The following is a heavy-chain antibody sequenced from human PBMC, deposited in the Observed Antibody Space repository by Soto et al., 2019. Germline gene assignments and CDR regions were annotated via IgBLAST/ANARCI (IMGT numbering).Heavy chain of an antibody. Sequence: SETLSLTCTVSGGSMTTYYWSWIRQPPGKGLEWIGYVYSSGSTDYNPSLKSRVTISVDTSNNQFSLKLSSVTTADTAVYYCAREEGGGYDHRWFDPWGQGTLVTVSS. J-gene: IGHJ5*02. CDR2: VYSSGST. V-gene: IGHV4-59*01. CDR1: GGSMTTYY. D-gene: IGHD5-12*01. CDR3: AREEGGGYDHRWFDP.